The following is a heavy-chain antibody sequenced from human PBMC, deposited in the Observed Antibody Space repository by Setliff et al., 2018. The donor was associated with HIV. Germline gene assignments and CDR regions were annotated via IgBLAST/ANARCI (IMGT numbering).Heavy chain of an antibody. CDR1: GGTFSSYR. CDR3: ARDAGYIGTSWNY. Sequence: ASVKVSCKASGGTFSSYRISWVRQAPGQGLEYMGGVIPGLGIAYYAQRFQGRVTITADESTSTVYMDLSSLRSEDTAMYYCARDAGYIGTSWNYWGQGTLVTVTS. CDR2: VIPGLGIA. J-gene: IGHJ4*02. V-gene: IGHV1-69*10. D-gene: IGHD5-12*01.